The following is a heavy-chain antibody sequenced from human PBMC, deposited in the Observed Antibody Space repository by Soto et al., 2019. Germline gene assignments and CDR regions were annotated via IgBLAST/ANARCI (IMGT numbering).Heavy chain of an antibody. V-gene: IGHV4-38-2*01. CDR2: IYHTGTT. D-gene: IGHD6-19*01. CDR1: GDSLSRCYH. J-gene: IGHJ3*02. Sequence: TLSLTCAVSGDSLSRCYHLAWIRKPPTQGLAWNASIYHTGTTYYNPSLTSRVTISVDTSQNQFSLKLRSVTAADSAVYYCARVRDSSGWYEAGGGAFDIWGQGPRVIVSS. CDR3: ARVRDSSGWYEAGGGAFDI.